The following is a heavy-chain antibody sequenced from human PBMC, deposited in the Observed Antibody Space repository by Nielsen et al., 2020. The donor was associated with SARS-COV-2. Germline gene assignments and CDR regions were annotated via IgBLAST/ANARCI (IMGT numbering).Heavy chain of an antibody. V-gene: IGHV6-1*01. Sequence: SQTLSLTCSIPGDSLSSSSAAWNWLRQSPSRGLEWLGRTYYRSKWYNDYAVSVKSRITINPDTSKNQFSLHLNSVTPEDTAVYYCARARGAYGDYYYYYYTDVWGKGTTVTVSS. CDR3: ARARGAYGDYYYYYYTDV. CDR2: TYYRSKWYN. J-gene: IGHJ6*03. D-gene: IGHD4-17*01. CDR1: GDSLSSSSAA.